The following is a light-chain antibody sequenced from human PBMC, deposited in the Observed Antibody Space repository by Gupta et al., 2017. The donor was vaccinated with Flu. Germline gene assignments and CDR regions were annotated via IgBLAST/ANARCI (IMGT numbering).Light chain of an antibody. CDR3: QQYGSSPPWT. CDR2: GAS. CDR1: QSVSSSY. J-gene: IGKJ1*01. V-gene: IGKV3-20*01. Sequence: EIVFTQSPGTLSLSPGERATLSCRASQSVSSSYLAGYQQKPGQAPRLLIYGASSRATGIPDRFSGSGSGTDFTLTISRLEPEDFAVYYCQQYGSSPPWTFGQGTKVEIK.